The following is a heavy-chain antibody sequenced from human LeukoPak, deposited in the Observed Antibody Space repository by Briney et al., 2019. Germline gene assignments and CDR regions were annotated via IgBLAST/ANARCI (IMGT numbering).Heavy chain of an antibody. CDR1: VGSFRRCY. V-gene: IGHV4-59*08. CDR3: ARLIPVTVKSKLGS. D-gene: IGHD2-21*02. Sequence: PSETLSLTCTLSVGSFRRCYWSCLRQPPGKGLEWIGYIYYSGSTYYNPSLKSRVTISVDTSKNQFSLKLSSVTAADTDLYLCARLIPVTVKSKLGSWGQGTLVTVSS. CDR2: IYYSGST. J-gene: IGHJ5*02.